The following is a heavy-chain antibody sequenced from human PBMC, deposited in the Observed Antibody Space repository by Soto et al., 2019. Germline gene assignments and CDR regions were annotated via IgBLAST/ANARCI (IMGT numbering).Heavy chain of an antibody. D-gene: IGHD3-10*01. J-gene: IGHJ1*01. CDR1: GFMFTRST. CDR2: ITSNSDHI. V-gene: IGHV3-21*01. Sequence: GGSLRLSCVASGFMFTRSTMNWVRQAPGKGLEWLSSITSNSDHIDYADSVRGRFTVSRDNARKSLYLQMDSLGAEDTGVYYCATPYYYNHWGPGTLVTVSS. CDR3: ATPYYYNH.